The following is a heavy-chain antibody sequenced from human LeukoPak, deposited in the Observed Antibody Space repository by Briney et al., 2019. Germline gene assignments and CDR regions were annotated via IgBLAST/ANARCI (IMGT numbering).Heavy chain of an antibody. Sequence: GGSLRLSCAASGFTFSSYAMHWVRQAPGKGLERVAVISYDGTITYYADSVKGRFTNSRDNPKNTLYLQLNSLRAEDTAIYYCARDSTYYYDSGSSGPHYFDSWGQGTLVTVSS. V-gene: IGHV3-30*01. CDR2: ISYDGTIT. CDR1: GFTFSSYA. CDR3: ARDSTYYYDSGSSGPHYFDS. D-gene: IGHD3-10*01. J-gene: IGHJ4*02.